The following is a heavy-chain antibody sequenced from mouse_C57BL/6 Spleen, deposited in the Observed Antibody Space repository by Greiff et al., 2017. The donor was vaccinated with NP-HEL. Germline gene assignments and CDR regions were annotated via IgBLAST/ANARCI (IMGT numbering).Heavy chain of an antibody. J-gene: IGHJ4*01. Sequence: VQLQESGPGLVQPSQSLSITCTVSGFSLTSYGVHWVRQSPGQGLEWLGVIWRGGSTDYNAAFMSRLSITTDNSTSQVFFKMNSLQADDTAIYYCAENDYGVFYYAMDYWGQGTSVTVSS. CDR1: GFSLTSYG. D-gene: IGHD2-4*01. V-gene: IGHV2-5*01. CDR3: AENDYGVFYYAMDY. CDR2: IWRGGST.